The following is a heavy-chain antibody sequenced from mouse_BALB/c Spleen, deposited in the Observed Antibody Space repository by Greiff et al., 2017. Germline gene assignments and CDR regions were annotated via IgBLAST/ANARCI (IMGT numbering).Heavy chain of an antibody. CDR3: ARGVSCDY. CDR2: ISYSGST. D-gene: IGHD2-12*01. J-gene: IGHJ2*01. Sequence: DVQLQESGPGLVKPSQSLSLTCTVTGYSITSDYAWNWIRQFPGNKLEWMGYISYSGSTSYNPSLKSRISITRDTSKNQFFLQLNSVTTEDTATYYCARGVSCDYWGQGTTLTVSS. V-gene: IGHV3-2*02. CDR1: GYSITSDYA.